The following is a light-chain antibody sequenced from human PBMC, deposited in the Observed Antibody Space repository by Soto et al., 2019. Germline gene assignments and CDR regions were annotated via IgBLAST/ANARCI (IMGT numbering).Light chain of an antibody. CDR3: QQYDSSPLT. J-gene: IGKJ3*01. CDR1: HSIISSF. CDR2: GAS. V-gene: IGKV3-20*01. Sequence: EIVLTQSPGTLSLSPGERATLSCRASHSIISSFLAWFQQKPGQAPRLLIYGASSRATDIPDRFSGSGSGTDFTLTISGLEPEDFAVYYCQQYDSSPLTFGPGTKVEIK.